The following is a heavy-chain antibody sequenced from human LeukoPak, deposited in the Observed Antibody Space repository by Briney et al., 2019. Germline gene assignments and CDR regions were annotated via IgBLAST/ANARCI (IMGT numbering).Heavy chain of an antibody. CDR1: GYTFTGYY. J-gene: IGHJ6*03. CDR2: INPNSGGT. V-gene: IGHV1-2*02. Sequence: ASVKVSCKASGYTFTGYYMHWVRQAPGQGLECMGWINPNSGGTNYAQKFQGRVTMTRDRSTDTAYMELRSLRFDDTAVYYCARNSYGYKFSMDVWGKGTSVTVSS. D-gene: IGHD5-18*01. CDR3: ARNSYGYKFSMDV.